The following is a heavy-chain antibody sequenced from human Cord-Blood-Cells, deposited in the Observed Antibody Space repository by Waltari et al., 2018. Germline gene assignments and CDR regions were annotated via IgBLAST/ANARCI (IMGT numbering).Heavy chain of an antibody. Sequence: EVQLVESGGGLVKPGGSLRLSCAASGFTFSSYSMNWVRQAPGKGLEWVSSISSSSYIYYADSVKGRFTISRDNAKNSLYLQMNSLRAEDTAVYYCARGGSYSSSFDYWGQGTLVTVSS. D-gene: IGHD6-6*01. CDR3: ARGGSYSSSFDY. J-gene: IGHJ4*02. V-gene: IGHV3-21*01. CDR2: ISSSSYI. CDR1: GFTFSSYS.